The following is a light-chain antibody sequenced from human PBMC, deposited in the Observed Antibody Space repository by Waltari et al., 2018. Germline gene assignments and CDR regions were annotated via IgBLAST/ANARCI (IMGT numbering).Light chain of an antibody. J-gene: IGKJ2*01. Sequence: EIVLTQSPATLSLSPGETATLSCRASQSVGTYLAWYQQKPGQAPRLLIYDASNRATGIPDMFRGSGSGTDFTLTISSLEPEDFALYYCQQRSNWTPHTFGQGARLEIK. V-gene: IGKV3-11*01. CDR1: QSVGTY. CDR3: QQRSNWTPHT. CDR2: DAS.